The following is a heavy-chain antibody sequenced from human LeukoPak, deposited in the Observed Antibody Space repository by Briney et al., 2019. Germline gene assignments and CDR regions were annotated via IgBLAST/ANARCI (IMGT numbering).Heavy chain of an antibody. CDR2: IYPGDSDT. CDR1: GYSFTSYW. D-gene: IGHD2-2*02. J-gene: IGHJ6*02. Sequence: ESLKISCKGSGYSFTSYWIGWVRQMPGKGLEWMGIIYPGDSDTRYSPSFQGQVTISADKSISTAYLQWSSLKASDTAMYYCALAVPAAIFSYGMDVWGQGTTVTVSS. CDR3: ALAVPAAIFSYGMDV. V-gene: IGHV5-51*01.